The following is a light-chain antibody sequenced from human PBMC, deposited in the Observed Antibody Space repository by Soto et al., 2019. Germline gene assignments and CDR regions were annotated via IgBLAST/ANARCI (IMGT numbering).Light chain of an antibody. CDR2: GAS. J-gene: IGKJ5*01. CDR1: QSVSSY. Sequence: EIVLTQSPATLSLSPGERATLSCRASQSVSSYLSWYQEKPGQAPRLLIYGASTRAIGIPDRFSGSGSGTEFTLTISSLQSEDFAVYYCQQYNNWPPTFGQGTRLEIK. CDR3: QQYNNWPPT. V-gene: IGKV3-15*01.